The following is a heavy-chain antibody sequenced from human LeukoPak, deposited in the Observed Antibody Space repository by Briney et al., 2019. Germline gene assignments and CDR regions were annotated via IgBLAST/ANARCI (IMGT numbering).Heavy chain of an antibody. D-gene: IGHD1-20*01. CDR2: MNPNSGNT. CDR3: AREISPYNWNYFDY. J-gene: IGHJ4*02. V-gene: IGHV1-8*01. Sequence: GASVKVSCKASGYTFTSYDINWVRQATGQGLEWMGWMNPNSGNTGYAQKFQGRVTMTRNTSISTAYMELSSLRSEDTAVYYCAREISPYNWNYFDYWGQGTLVTVSS. CDR1: GYTFTSYD.